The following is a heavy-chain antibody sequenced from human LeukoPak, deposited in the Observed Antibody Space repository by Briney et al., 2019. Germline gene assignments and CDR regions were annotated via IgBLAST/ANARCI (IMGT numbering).Heavy chain of an antibody. Sequence: SQTLSLTCTVSGGSISSGSYYWGWIRQPPGKGLEWIGSIYHSGSTYYNPSLKSRVTISVDTSKNQFSLKLSSVTAADTAVYYCARAAAGRLAWFDPWGREPWSPSPQ. D-gene: IGHD6-13*01. V-gene: IGHV4-39*07. CDR3: ARAAAGRLAWFDP. CDR1: GGSISSGSYY. J-gene: IGHJ5*02. CDR2: IYHSGST.